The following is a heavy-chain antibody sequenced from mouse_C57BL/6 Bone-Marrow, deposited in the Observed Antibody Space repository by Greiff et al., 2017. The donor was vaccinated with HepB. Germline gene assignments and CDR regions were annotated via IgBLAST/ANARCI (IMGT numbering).Heavy chain of an antibody. CDR2: ISNGGGST. V-gene: IGHV5-12*01. D-gene: IGHD1-1*01. Sequence: DVMLVESGGGLVQPGGSLKLSCAASGFTFSDYYMYWVRQTPEKRLEWVAYISNGGGSTYYPDTVKGRFTISRDNAKNTLYLQMSRLKSEDTAMYYCARRPLITTYYAMDYWGQGTSVTVSS. J-gene: IGHJ4*01. CDR1: GFTFSDYY. CDR3: ARRPLITTYYAMDY.